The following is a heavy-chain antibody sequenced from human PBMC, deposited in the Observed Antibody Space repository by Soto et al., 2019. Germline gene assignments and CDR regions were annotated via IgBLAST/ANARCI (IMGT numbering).Heavy chain of an antibody. CDR2: IYYSGST. CDR3: ARSGGDTALFDY. Sequence: QVQLQESGPGLVKPSQTLSLTCTVSGGSISSGGYYWSWIRQRPGKGLEWIGYIYYSGSTYYNPSLTSRVTISVDTPKNQFSLKLSSVTAADTAVYYCARSGGDTALFDYWGQGTLVTVSS. CDR1: GGSISSGGYY. V-gene: IGHV4-31*03. D-gene: IGHD5-18*01. J-gene: IGHJ4*02.